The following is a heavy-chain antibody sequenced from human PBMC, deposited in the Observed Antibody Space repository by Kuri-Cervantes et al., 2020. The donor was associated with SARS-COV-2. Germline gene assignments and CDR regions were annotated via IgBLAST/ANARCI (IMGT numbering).Heavy chain of an antibody. D-gene: IGHD4-17*01. CDR1: GATISSSSYY. CDR2: IYYSGST. Sequence: ESLKISCTVSGATISSSSYYWGWIRQPPGRGLEWIGSIYYSGSTYYNPSLKSRVTIFVDTSKNQFSVKLRSVTAADTAVYYCARHDLTTETTRERGLDYWGQGTLVTVSS. V-gene: IGHV4-39*01. J-gene: IGHJ4*02. CDR3: ARHDLTTETTRERGLDY.